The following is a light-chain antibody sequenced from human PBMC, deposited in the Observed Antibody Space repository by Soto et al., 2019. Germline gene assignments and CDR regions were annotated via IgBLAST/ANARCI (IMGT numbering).Light chain of an antibody. CDR1: SGHTNYA. V-gene: IGLV4-69*01. J-gene: IGLJ2*01. CDR3: HTWGTGFVL. CDR2: VESDGSH. Sequence: QPVLTQSPSASASLGASVKLTCTLSSGHTNYAIAWHQQQPQKGPRYLMKVESDGSHIKGDGIPDRFSGSSSGAERYLTISSLQSEDEADYYCHTWGTGFVLIGGGTKLTVL.